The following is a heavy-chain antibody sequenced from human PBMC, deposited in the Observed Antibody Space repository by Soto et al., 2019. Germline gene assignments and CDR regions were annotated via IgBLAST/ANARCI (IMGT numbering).Heavy chain of an antibody. CDR2: IYYSGST. CDR1: GYSISSSNW. D-gene: IGHD3-22*01. Sequence: SETLSLTCAVSGYSISSSNWLGWIRQPPGKGLEWIGYIYYSGSTYYNPSLKSRVTMSVDTSKNQFSLKLSSVTAVDTAVYYCARTTSYDSSGYYLDDAFDIWGQGTMVTVSS. V-gene: IGHV4-28*01. J-gene: IGHJ3*02. CDR3: ARTTSYDSSGYYLDDAFDI.